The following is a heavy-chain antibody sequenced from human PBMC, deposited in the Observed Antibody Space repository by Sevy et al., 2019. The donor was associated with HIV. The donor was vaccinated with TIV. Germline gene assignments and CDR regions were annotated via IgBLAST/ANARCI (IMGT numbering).Heavy chain of an antibody. CDR2: IRSKAYGGTT. J-gene: IGHJ4*02. V-gene: IGHV3-49*04. D-gene: IGHD2-2*02. Sequence: GGSLRLSCTASGFTFGDYAMSWVRQAPGKGLEWVGFIRSKAYGGTTEYAASVKGRFTISRDDSKSIAYLQMNSLKTEDTAVYYCTRDADSVDCSSTSCYTLGDYWGQGTLVTVSS. CDR1: GFTFGDYA. CDR3: TRDADSVDCSSTSCYTLGDY.